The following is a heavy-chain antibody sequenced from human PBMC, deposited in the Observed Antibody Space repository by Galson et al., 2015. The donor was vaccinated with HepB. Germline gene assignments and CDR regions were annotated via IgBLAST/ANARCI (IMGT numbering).Heavy chain of an antibody. Sequence: SLRLSCAASGFTFSSYGMHWVRQAPGKGLEWVAVIWYDGSNKYYADSVKGRFTTSRDNSKNTLYLQMNSLRAEDTAVYYCARDYYDSSGSLDYWGQGTLVTVSS. CDR1: GFTFSSYG. V-gene: IGHV3-33*01. CDR3: ARDYYDSSGSLDY. J-gene: IGHJ4*02. D-gene: IGHD3-22*01. CDR2: IWYDGSNK.